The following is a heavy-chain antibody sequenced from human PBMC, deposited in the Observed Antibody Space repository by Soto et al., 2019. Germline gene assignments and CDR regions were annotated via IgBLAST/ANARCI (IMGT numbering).Heavy chain of an antibody. CDR1: GFTFDDYA. V-gene: IGHV3-9*01. J-gene: IGHJ3*02. D-gene: IGHD6-19*01. CDR3: AKDRMAAVAGTKACDI. Sequence: EVQLVESGGGLVQPGRSLRLSCAASGFTFDDYAMHWVRQAPGKGLEWVSGISWNSGSIGYADSVKGRFTISRDNAKNSLYLQMNSLRAEDTAWYYCAKDRMAAVAGTKACDIWGQGTMVTVSS. CDR2: ISWNSGSI.